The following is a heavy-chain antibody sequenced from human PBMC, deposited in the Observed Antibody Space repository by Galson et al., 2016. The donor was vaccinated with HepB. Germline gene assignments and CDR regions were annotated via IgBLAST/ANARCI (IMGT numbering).Heavy chain of an antibody. D-gene: IGHD2-2*01. CDR1: GFTFRSYS. CDR3: TRDLSLGMPGCFDI. CDR2: ISSHSIYI. V-gene: IGHV3-21*01. Sequence: SLRLSCAVSGFTFRSYSMNWVRQAPGGGLEWVSTISSHSIYIYYADSVTGRFTISRDNAENSVSLQMNNLRAEDTAVYYCTRDLSLGMPGCFDIWGQGTKVTVAS. J-gene: IGHJ3*02.